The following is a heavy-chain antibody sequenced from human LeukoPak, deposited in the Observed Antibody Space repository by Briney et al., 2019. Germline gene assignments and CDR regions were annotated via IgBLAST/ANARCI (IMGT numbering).Heavy chain of an antibody. CDR1: GGSVSSGGHY. CDR2: IYHSGST. J-gene: IGHJ3*02. CDR3: ARASRPTGLVPTAGAFDI. Sequence: SQTLSLTCTVSGGSVSSGGHYWSWIRQPPGKGLEWIEHIYHSGSTYYSPSLRSRVTISLDRSKNQFSLKLSSVTAADTAVYYCARASRPTGLVPTAGAFDIWGQGTMVTVSS. V-gene: IGHV4-30-2*01. D-gene: IGHD6-6*01.